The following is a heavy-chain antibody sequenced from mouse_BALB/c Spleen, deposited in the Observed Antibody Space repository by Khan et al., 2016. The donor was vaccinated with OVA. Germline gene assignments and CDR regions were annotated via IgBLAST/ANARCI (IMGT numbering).Heavy chain of an antibody. V-gene: IGHV5-6-5*01. CDR2: ISNGDTT. CDR3: ARDYWFVY. J-gene: IGHJ3*01. CDR1: GFTFSNYA. Sequence: EVELVESGGGLVKPGGSLKVSCAASGFTFSNYAMSWVRQTPEKRLEWVASISNGDTTYYPDSVKGRFTISRDNARNILYLQMSSLRSDDTAMYYCARDYWFVYWGQGTLVTVSA.